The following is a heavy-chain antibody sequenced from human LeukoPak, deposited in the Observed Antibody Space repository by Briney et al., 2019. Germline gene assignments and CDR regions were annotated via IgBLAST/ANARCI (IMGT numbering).Heavy chain of an antibody. CDR3: ARALGGSFDFDY. D-gene: IGHD1-26*01. CDR2: SNAGNGNT. V-gene: IGHV1-3*02. Sequence: ASVKVSCTASGYTFTSYAMHWVRQAPGQRLEWMGWSNAGNGNTKYSQEFQGRVTITRDTSASTAYMELSSLRSEDMAVYYCARALGGSFDFDYWGQGTLVTVSS. J-gene: IGHJ4*02. CDR1: GYTFTSYA.